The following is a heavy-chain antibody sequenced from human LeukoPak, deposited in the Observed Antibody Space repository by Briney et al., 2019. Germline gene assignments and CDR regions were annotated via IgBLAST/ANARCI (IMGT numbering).Heavy chain of an antibody. Sequence: ASVNVSCKASGYTFTSYGISWVRQAPGQGLEWMGWISAYNGNTNYAQKLQGRVTMTTDTSTSTAYMELRSLRSDDTAVYYCARVGGLYYYYYGMDVWGQGTTVTVSS. CDR2: ISAYNGNT. CDR3: ARVGGLYYYYYGMDV. CDR1: GYTFTSYG. V-gene: IGHV1-18*01. D-gene: IGHD3-16*01. J-gene: IGHJ6*02.